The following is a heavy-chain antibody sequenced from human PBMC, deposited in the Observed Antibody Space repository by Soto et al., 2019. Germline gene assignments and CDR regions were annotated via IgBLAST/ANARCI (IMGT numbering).Heavy chain of an antibody. CDR3: ATALFGVVIIRNY. CDR1: GYRLTELS. CDR2: FDPEDGET. D-gene: IGHD3-3*01. Sequence: GASVKVSCAVSGYRLTELSMHWVRQAPGKGLEWMGGFDPEDGETIYAQKFQGRVTMTEDTSTDTAYMELSSLRSEDTAVYYCATALFGVVIIRNYWGQGTLVTVSS. J-gene: IGHJ4*02. V-gene: IGHV1-24*01.